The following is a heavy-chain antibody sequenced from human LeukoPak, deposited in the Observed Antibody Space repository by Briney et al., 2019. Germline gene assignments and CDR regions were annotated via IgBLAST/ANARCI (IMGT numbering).Heavy chain of an antibody. Sequence: GGSLRLSCAASGFTFSDYWMTWVRQVPGKGLEWVSYINIDSITVNYADSVKGRFTISRDNAKNSLYLQMNSLRAEDTAVYYCSTAKFDNWGQGTLVTVSS. J-gene: IGHJ4*02. CDR3: STAKFDN. CDR2: INIDSITV. V-gene: IGHV3-48*01. CDR1: GFTFSDYW.